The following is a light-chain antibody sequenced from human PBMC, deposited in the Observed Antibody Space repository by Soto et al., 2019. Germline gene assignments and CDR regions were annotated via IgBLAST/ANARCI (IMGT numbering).Light chain of an antibody. CDR1: QRISSY. J-gene: IGKJ1*01. CDR2: AAS. Sequence: DIQMTQSPSSLSASVGDRVTITCRASQRISSYLNWYQQKPGKAPKILIYAASNLQSGVPSRFSGSGSGTDFTLTISSLPPEDFATYYCQQSYSAPRTFGQGTKVEIK. CDR3: QQSYSAPRT. V-gene: IGKV1-39*01.